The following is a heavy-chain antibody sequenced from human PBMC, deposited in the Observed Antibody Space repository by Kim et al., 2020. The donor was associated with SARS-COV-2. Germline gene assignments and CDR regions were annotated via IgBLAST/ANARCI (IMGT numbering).Heavy chain of an antibody. CDR1: GGSISSSNW. V-gene: IGHV4-4*02. Sequence: SETLSLTCAVSGGSISSSNWWSWVRQPPGKGLEWIGEIYHSGSTNYNPSLKSRVTISVDKSKNQFSLKLSSVTAADTAVYYCARRRDYFPYYFDYWGQGTLVTVSS. J-gene: IGHJ4*02. CDR3: ARRRDYFPYYFDY. CDR2: IYHSGST. D-gene: IGHD4-17*01.